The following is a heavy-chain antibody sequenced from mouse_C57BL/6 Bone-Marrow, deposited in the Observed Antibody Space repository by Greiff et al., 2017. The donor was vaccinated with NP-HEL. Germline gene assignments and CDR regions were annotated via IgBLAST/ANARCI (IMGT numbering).Heavy chain of an antibody. D-gene: IGHD1-1*01. CDR3: ASLTTVADAMDY. CDR1: GYTFTSYW. CDR2: IDPSDSYT. Sequence: VQLQQPGAELVRPGTSVKLSCKASGYTFTSYWMHWVKQRPGQGLEWIGVIDPSDSYTNYNQKFKGKATLTVDPSSSTAYMQLSRVTSEDSAVDYCASLTTVADAMDYWGQGTSGTV. J-gene: IGHJ4*01. V-gene: IGHV1-59*01.